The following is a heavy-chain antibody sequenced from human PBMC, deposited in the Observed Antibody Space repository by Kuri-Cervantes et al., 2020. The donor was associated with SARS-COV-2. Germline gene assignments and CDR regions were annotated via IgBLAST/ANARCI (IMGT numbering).Heavy chain of an antibody. D-gene: IGHD6-13*01. J-gene: IGHJ6*02. V-gene: IGHV3-11*03. CDR1: GFTFSDYY. CDR3: ASLKGAPAIAAGQGQGFYYYYYGMDV. Sequence: GGSLRLSCAASGFTFSDYYMSWIRQAPGKGLEWVSYISSSSSYTNYADSVKGRFTISRDNAKNSLYLQMNSLRAEDTAVYYCASLKGAPAIAAGQGQGFYYYYYGMDVWDQGTTVTVSS. CDR2: ISSSSSYT.